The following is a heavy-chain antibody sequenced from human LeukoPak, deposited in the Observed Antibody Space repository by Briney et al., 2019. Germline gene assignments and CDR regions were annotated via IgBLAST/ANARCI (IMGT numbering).Heavy chain of an antibody. CDR1: GFTFSSYA. J-gene: IGHJ4*02. D-gene: IGHD3-9*01. CDR3: AGDRDWCFAY. CDR2: ISYDGSNK. V-gene: IGHV3-30-3*01. Sequence: GGSLRLSCAASGFTFSSYAMHWVRQAPGKGLEWVAVISYDGSNKYYADSVKGRFTISRDNAKNSLSLQMKSLRAEDTAVYYCAGDRDWCFAYWRQGPLVTVSS.